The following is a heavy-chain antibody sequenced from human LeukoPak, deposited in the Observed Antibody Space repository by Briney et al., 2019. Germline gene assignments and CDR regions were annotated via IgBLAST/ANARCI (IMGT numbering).Heavy chain of an antibody. V-gene: IGHV3-7*03. Sequence: PGGSLRLSCAASGFTFSSYWMSWVRQAPGKGLEWVANIKQDGSEKYYVDSVKGRFTISRGNAKNSLYLQMNSLRAEDTAVYYCAKMYFDWLLAFDYWGQGTLVTVSS. J-gene: IGHJ4*02. CDR2: IKQDGSEK. CDR1: GFTFSSYW. CDR3: AKMYFDWLLAFDY. D-gene: IGHD3-9*01.